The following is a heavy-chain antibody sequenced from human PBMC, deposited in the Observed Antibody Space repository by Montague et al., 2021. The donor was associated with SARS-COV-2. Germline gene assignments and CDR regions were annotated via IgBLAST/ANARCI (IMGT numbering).Heavy chain of an antibody. J-gene: IGHJ4*02. CDR2: MYYSGST. CDR1: GGSISSYHHY. D-gene: IGHD2-15*01. V-gene: IGHV4-39*06. CDR3: GSVILSATSNPFGC. Sequence: SETLSLTCTVSGGSISSYHHYWGWLRQPPGQGLEWLGAMYYSGSTWPYPYLKSRVTISVDTSKNQLTLNLRSVTAADTAVYFCGSVILSATSNPFGCWGPGTLVTVSS.